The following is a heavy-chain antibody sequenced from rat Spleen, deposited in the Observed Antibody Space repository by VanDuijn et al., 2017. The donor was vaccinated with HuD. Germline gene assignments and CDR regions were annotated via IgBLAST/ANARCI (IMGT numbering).Heavy chain of an antibody. CDR1: GFIFNNYW. CDR3: TNNWELYY. Sequence: EVQLVESGGGLVQPGRSLRLSCVASGFIFNNYWMTWIRQAPGKGLEWVATITNSGGTTYYPDSVKGRFTISRDDAKSILYLQMNSLRSEDTATYYCTNNWELYYWGQGVMVTVSS. J-gene: IGHJ2*01. V-gene: IGHV5-31*01. D-gene: IGHD5-1*01. CDR2: ITNSGGTT.